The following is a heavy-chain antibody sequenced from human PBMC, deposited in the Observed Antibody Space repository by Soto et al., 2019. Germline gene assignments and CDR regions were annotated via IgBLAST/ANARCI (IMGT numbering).Heavy chain of an antibody. CDR2: IIPLLGTA. Sequence: SVKVSCKASGGTFSSYPISWVRQAPGQGPEWMGGIIPLLGTANYAQKFQGRVTITADESTSTAYMELSSLRSEDTAVYYCARVPGTTGGYYYYGMDVWGQGTTVTVSS. D-gene: IGHD1-7*01. CDR3: ARVPGTTGGYYYYGMDV. J-gene: IGHJ6*02. V-gene: IGHV1-69*13. CDR1: GGTFSSYP.